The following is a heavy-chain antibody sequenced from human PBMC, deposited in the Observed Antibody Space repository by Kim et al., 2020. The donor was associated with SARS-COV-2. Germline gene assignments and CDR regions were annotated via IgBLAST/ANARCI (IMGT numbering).Heavy chain of an antibody. CDR1: GFTFSSYG. J-gene: IGHJ1*01. CDR2: IWYDGSNK. CDR3: ARDFQPLSGDPEYFQH. D-gene: IGHD2-21*01. V-gene: IGHV3-33*01. Sequence: GGSLRLSCAASGFTFSSYGMHWVRQAPGKGLEWVAVIWYDGSNKYYADSVKGRFTISRDNSKNTLYPQMNSLRAEDTAVYYCARDFQPLSGDPEYFQHWGQGTLVTVSS.